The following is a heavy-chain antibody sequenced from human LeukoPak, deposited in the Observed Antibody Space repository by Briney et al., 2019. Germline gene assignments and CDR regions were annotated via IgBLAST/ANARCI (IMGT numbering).Heavy chain of an antibody. V-gene: IGHV3-30*02. J-gene: IGHJ4*02. CDR2: SRSAGDHK. Sequence: AGGSLRLSCTASGLPFTSLDMHWVRQAPGKGLEWVAYSRSAGDHKWYAESVKGRFTISRDNSKNILFLQMTGLRAEDTAMYYCAKDLFGSGSFEYWGQGTLVTVSS. D-gene: IGHD3-10*01. CDR1: GLPFTSLD. CDR3: AKDLFGSGSFEY.